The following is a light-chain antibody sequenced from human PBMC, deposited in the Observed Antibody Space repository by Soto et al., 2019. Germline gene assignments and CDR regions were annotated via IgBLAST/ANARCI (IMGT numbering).Light chain of an antibody. Sequence: IQSTQSKTLLSAYVRDRFTITCRASQSSRSYVNWYQQKPGKAAKRLIYVASSLQSGVPSRFSGSGSGTDFTLTISSLQPEDFATYYCQQSYSTPRTFGQG. V-gene: IGKV1-39*01. CDR1: QSSRSY. J-gene: IGKJ1*01. CDR3: QQSYSTPRT. CDR2: VAS.